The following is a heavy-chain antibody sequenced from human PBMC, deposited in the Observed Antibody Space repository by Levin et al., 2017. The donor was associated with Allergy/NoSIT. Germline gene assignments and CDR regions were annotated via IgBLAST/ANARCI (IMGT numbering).Heavy chain of an antibody. CDR1: GYTFTNFG. V-gene: IGHV1-18*01. CDR3: AAFISLVRGVPKSYFDY. CDR2: ISAHNGNT. J-gene: IGHJ4*02. Sequence: GESLKISCKASGYTFTNFGINWVRQAPGQGLEWMGWISAHNGNTNFAQKFQGRVTMTTDRSTSKAYMELRSLRSDDTAVYYCAAFISLVRGVPKSYFDYWGQGTLVTVSS. D-gene: IGHD3-10*01.